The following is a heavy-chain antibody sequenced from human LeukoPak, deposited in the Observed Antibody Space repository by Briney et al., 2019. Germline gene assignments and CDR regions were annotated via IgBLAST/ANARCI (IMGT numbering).Heavy chain of an antibody. CDR1: GVSFSGYS. CDR2: INHSGST. J-gene: IGHJ5*02. CDR3: AIGRWWFDP. Sequence: PSETLSLTCAVYGVSFSGYSWSWVRQPPGKGLEWVGEINHSGSTNYNPSLKSRVTISVDTSKNHFSLKLSSVTAADTAVYYCAIGRWWFDPWGQGTLVTVSS. V-gene: IGHV4-34*01.